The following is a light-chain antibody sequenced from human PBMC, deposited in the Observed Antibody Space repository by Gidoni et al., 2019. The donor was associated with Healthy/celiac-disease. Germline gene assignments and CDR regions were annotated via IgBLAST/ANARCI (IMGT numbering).Light chain of an antibody. Sequence: QSVLTQPPSVSAAPGQKVTISCSGSSSNIGNNYVSWYQQLPGTAPKLLIYDNNKRPSGIPDRFSGSKSGTSATLGITGLQTGDEADYYCGTWDSSLGGVVFGGGTKLXVL. J-gene: IGLJ2*01. CDR1: SSNIGNNY. CDR3: GTWDSSLGGVV. CDR2: DNN. V-gene: IGLV1-51*01.